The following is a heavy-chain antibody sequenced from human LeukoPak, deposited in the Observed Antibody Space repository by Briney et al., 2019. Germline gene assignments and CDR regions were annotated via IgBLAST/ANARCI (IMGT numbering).Heavy chain of an antibody. CDR1: GFTFSSYG. J-gene: IGHJ6*03. CDR2: ISYDGSNK. V-gene: IGHV3-30*18. D-gene: IGHD4-17*01. Sequence: GGSLRLSCAASGFTFSSYGIHWVRQAPGKGLEWVAVISYDGSNKYYADSVKGRFAISRDDSKNTLYLQMNSLRAEDTAVYYCAKAASKRTDYGDYAFYYYMDVWGKGTTVTISS. CDR3: AKAASKRTDYGDYAFYYYMDV.